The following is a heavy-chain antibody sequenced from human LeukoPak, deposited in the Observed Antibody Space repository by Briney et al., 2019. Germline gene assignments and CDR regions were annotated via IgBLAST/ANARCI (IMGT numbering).Heavy chain of an antibody. CDR2: IYYSGST. J-gene: IGHJ3*02. Sequence: SETLSLTCTVCGGSISSSSYLWAWIRQPPGKGLEWIGNIYYSGSTDYNPSLKTRVTMSVDTSNNRFSLQVNSVTAADTAVYYCARHVAYGPLEIWGQGTMVTVSS. CDR3: ARHVAYGPLEI. D-gene: IGHD3-10*01. V-gene: IGHV4-39*01. CDR1: GGSISSSSYL.